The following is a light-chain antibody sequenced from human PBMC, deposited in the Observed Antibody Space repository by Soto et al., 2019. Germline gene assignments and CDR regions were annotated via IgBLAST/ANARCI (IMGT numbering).Light chain of an antibody. CDR2: DAS. J-gene: IGLJ2*01. CDR1: SSNVGGYNY. CDR3: SSYEFSNTVG. Sequence: QSVLTQPPSASGSPGQSVTISCTGSSSNVGGYNYVSWYQQHPGKAPKLMIYDASKPPSGVPDRLSGSKSGNTPSLTVFGRQAEAEADYYCSSYEFSNTVGFGGGTKLTVL. V-gene: IGLV2-8*01.